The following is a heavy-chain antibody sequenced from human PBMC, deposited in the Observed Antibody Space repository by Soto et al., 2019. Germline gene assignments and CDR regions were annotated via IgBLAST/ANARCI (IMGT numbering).Heavy chain of an antibody. J-gene: IGHJ6*02. V-gene: IGHV3-7*01. CDR1: GFTFSNYW. D-gene: IGHD6-13*01. CDR2: IKQDGSEQ. CDR3: SREVWVERQRQYYYYGMDV. Sequence: QLAESGGGLVQPGGSLRLSCTASGFTFSNYWMTWVRQVPGKGLEWVANIKQDGSEQTYEPSVRGRFTISRDNAKNSLYLQMNSLRADDTAVYYCSREVWVERQRQYYYYGMDVWGQGTTVTVSS.